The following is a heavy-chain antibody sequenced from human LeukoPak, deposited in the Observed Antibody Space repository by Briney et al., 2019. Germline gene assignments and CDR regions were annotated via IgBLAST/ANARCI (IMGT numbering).Heavy chain of an antibody. Sequence: PSETLPLTCTVSGGSISSSSYYWGWIRQPPGKGLEWIGSIYYSGSTYYNPSLKSRVTISVDTSKNQFSLKLSPVAAADTAFYYCARRKLAVAIDYWGQGTLVTVSS. CDR1: GGSISSSSYY. V-gene: IGHV4-39*01. CDR2: IYYSGST. D-gene: IGHD6-19*01. CDR3: ARRKLAVAIDY. J-gene: IGHJ4*02.